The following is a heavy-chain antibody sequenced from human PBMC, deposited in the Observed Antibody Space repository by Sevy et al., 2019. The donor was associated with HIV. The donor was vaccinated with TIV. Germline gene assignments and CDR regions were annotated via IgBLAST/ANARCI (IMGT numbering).Heavy chain of an antibody. J-gene: IGHJ4*02. V-gene: IGHV4-59*01. CDR2: IYFTGNT. Sequence: SETLSLTCSVSGGSISSYFWTWVRQSPGKGLEWIGNIYFTGNTNYSPSLRSRVTLSLDTSKSQFSLTLKSVTAADTAIYFCARDSTTRPRVLDYWGQGTLVTVSS. D-gene: IGHD1-1*01. CDR1: GGSISSYF. CDR3: ARDSTTRPRVLDY.